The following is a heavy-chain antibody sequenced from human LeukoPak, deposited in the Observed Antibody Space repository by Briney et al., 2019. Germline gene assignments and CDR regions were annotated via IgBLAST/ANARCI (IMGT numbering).Heavy chain of an antibody. V-gene: IGHV3-21*01. J-gene: IGHJ4*02. CDR3: ARGEESGGSCVDY. Sequence: GGSLRLSCAASVFTFSSYSMNWVRQAPGKGLEWVSSISSSSSYIYYADSVKGRFTISRDNAKNSLYLQMNSLRAEDTAVYYCARGEESGGSCVDYWGQGTLVTVSS. CDR2: ISSSSSYI. CDR1: VFTFSSYS. D-gene: IGHD2-15*01.